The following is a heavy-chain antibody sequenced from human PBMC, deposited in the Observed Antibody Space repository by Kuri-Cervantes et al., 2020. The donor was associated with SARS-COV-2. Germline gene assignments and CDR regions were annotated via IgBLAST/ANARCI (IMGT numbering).Heavy chain of an antibody. J-gene: IGHJ3*02. V-gene: IGHV4-38-2*01. CDR2: IYHSGST. CDR1: GYSISSGYY. CDR3: ARASTTIYGVLIALFSSNAFGI. D-gene: IGHD3-3*01. Sequence: ESLKISCAVSGYSISSGYYWGWIRQPPGKGLEWIGSIYHSGSTYYNPSLKSRVTISVDMSKNQFSLKLSSVTAADTGVYYCARASTTIYGVLIALFSSNAFGIWGQGTMVTVSS.